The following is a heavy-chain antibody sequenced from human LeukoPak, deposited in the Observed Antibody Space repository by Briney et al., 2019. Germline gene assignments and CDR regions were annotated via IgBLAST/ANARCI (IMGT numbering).Heavy chain of an antibody. D-gene: IGHD7-27*01. V-gene: IGHV3-53*01. Sequence: GGSLRLSXAASGFTVSSNYMSWVRQSPGKGLEWVSVIYSGGSTYYADSVKGRFTISRDNSKNTLYLQMNSLRAEDTAVYYCARSAGDFDYWGQGTLVTVSS. J-gene: IGHJ4*02. CDR2: IYSGGST. CDR1: GFTVSSNY. CDR3: ARSAGDFDY.